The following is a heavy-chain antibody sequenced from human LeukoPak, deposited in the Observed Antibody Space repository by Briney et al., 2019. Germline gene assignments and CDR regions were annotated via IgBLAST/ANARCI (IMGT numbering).Heavy chain of an antibody. CDR1: GFTFSDYS. D-gene: IGHD1-14*01. CDR3: ARDPPRRYDY. Sequence: PGGSLRLFCAASGFTFSDYSMNWVRQAPGKGLEWISYIDSSSGTIYYADSVKGRFTISRGNAKNSLYLQMNSLRAEDTAVYYCARDPPRRYDYWGQGTLVTVSS. CDR2: IDSSSGTI. J-gene: IGHJ4*02. V-gene: IGHV3-48*01.